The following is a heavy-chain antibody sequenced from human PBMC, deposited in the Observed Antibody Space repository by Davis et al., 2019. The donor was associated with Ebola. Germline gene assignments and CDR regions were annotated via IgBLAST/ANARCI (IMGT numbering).Heavy chain of an antibody. CDR1: GGTFSSYA. Sequence: AASVKVSCKASGGTFSSYAISWVRQAPGQGLEWMGRIIPILGIANYAQKFQGRVTITADKSTSTAYMELSSLRSEDTAVYYCARDLAYCGGDCLPWGQGTLVTVSS. CDR3: ARDLAYCGGDCLP. CDR2: IIPILGIA. J-gene: IGHJ5*02. D-gene: IGHD2-21*01. V-gene: IGHV1-69*04.